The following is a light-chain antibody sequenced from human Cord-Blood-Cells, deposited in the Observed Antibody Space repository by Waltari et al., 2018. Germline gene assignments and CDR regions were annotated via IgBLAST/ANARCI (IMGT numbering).Light chain of an antibody. CDR2: GVS. CDR1: SSDVGGYNY. J-gene: IGLJ2*01. Sequence: QSALTQPPSASGSPGQSVPISCTGTSSDVGGYNYVSWYQQHPGKAPKRIIYGVSERPSGVPDRCSGSKSGNTASLTVSGLQAEDEADYYCSSYAGSNNLVFGGGTKLTVL. CDR3: SSYAGSNNLV. V-gene: IGLV2-8*01.